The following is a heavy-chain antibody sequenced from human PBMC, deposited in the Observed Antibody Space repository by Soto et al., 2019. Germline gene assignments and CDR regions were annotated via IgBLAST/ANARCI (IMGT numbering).Heavy chain of an antibody. J-gene: IGHJ4*02. V-gene: IGHV3-9*01. D-gene: IGHD4-17*01. CDR2: ISWNSETI. CDR3: AKDMKWGAMTTIHYFDS. Sequence: EVQLVESGGGLVLPGRSLRLSCAASGFTVDDYAMHWVRQAPGKGLEWVSGISWNSETIDYADSVKGRFTISRDNAKSSLFLQMNSLRPDDTALYYCAKDMKWGAMTTIHYFDSWGQGTLVTVSS. CDR1: GFTVDDYA.